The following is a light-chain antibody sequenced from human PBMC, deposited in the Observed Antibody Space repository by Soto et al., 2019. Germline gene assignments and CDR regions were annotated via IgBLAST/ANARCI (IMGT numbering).Light chain of an antibody. CDR1: QSVSSY. CDR2: DAS. CDR3: QQRSNWPRIT. V-gene: IGKV3-11*01. J-gene: IGKJ5*01. Sequence: EIVSTLRPATLASSAGEGATLSCRASQSVSSYLAWYQQKPGQAPRLLIYDASNRATGIPARFSGSGSGTDFTLTISSLDPEDFAVYYCQQRSNWPRITFCQGTGLEI.